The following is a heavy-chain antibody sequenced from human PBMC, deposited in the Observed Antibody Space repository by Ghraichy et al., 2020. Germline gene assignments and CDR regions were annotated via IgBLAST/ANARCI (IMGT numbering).Heavy chain of an antibody. CDR3: ARAPMVRGLIPYYGMDV. J-gene: IGHJ6*02. CDR2: IGTAGDT. Sequence: GGSLRLSCAASGLTLSSNDMHWVRQATGKSLEWVSGIGTAGDTYYPGSVKGRFTISRENAKNSLYLQMNSLGAGDTAVYYCARAPMVRGLIPYYGMDVWGQGTTVTVSS. CDR1: GLTLSSND. D-gene: IGHD3-10*01. V-gene: IGHV3-13*01.